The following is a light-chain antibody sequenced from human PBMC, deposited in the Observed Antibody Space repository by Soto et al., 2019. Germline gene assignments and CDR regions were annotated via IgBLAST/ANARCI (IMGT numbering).Light chain of an antibody. CDR1: QSLLHSNGYNF. CDR3: MQALQTPPWT. CDR2: LGS. Sequence: IVVTQSPLSLAVTPGEPASISCRSSQSLLHSNGYNFLDWYLQKPGQSPQLLIYLGSTRASGVPDRFSGSGSGTDFTLKVSRVEAEDVGVYYCMQALQTPPWTFGQGTKVDIK. V-gene: IGKV2-28*01. J-gene: IGKJ1*01.